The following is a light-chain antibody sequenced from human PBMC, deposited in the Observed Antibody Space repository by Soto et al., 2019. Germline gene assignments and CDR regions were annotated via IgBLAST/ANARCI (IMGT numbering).Light chain of an antibody. J-gene: IGKJ2*01. V-gene: IGKV3D-15*01. CDR3: QQHNDWPVYT. CDR2: GAS. CDR1: QSVSRN. Sequence: EIVMTQSPVTLSVSPGERATLSCRASQSVSRNVAWYQQKYGQAPRLLISGASTRAPGIPARFSGSGSGTEFTLTISSLQSEDFAVYFCQQHNDWPVYTFGQGTKVEI.